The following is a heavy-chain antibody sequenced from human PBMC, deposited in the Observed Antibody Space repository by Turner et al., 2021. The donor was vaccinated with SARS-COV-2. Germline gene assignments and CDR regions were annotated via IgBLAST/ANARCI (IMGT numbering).Heavy chain of an antibody. Sequence: QVQLVQSGAEVMKPGASVKVSCKASRYTFTGYYMHWVRQAPGQGLEWMGWINPNSGGTNYAQKFQGRVTMTRDTSISTAYMELSRLRSDDTAVYFCARDLCDLGSRWTQWGQGTLVTVSS. CDR3: ARDLCDLGSRWTQ. V-gene: IGHV1-2*02. CDR1: RYTFTGYY. CDR2: INPNSGGT. D-gene: IGHD6-13*01. J-gene: IGHJ4*02.